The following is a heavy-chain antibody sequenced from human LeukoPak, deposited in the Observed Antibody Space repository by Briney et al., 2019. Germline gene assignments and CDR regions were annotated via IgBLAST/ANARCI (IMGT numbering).Heavy chain of an antibody. J-gene: IGHJ6*03. CDR3: AVEEDIVVVPAAIQTHMDV. D-gene: IGHD2-2*01. Sequence: GGSLRLSCAASGFTFSSYSMNWVRQAPGKGLEWVSSISSSSSQIYYADSVKGRFTISRDNAKNSLYLQMNSLRAEDTAVYYCAVEEDIVVVPAAIQTHMDVWGKGTTLTVSS. CDR2: ISSSSSQI. CDR1: GFTFSSYS. V-gene: IGHV3-21*01.